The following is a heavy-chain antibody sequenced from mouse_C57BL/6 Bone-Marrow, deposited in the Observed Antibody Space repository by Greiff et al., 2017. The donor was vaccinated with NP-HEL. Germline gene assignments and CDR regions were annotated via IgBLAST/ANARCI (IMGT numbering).Heavy chain of an antibody. CDR1: GYTFTSYW. CDR2: IDPSDSYT. V-gene: IGHV1-59*01. Sequence: QVHVKQPGAELVRPGTSVKLSCKASGYTFTSYWMHWVKQRPGQGLEWIGVIDPSDSYTNYNQKFKGKATLTVDTSSSTAYMQLSSLTSEDSAVYYCARSPRDYWGQGTTLTVSS. CDR3: ARSPRDY. J-gene: IGHJ2*01.